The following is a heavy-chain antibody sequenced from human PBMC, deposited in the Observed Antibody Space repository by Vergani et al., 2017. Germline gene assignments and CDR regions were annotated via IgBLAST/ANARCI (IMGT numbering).Heavy chain of an antibody. V-gene: IGHV5-51*01. J-gene: IGHJ4*02. CDR1: GYSFTSYW. CDR3: TRHVPCGDGACLHFDH. D-gene: IGHD2-21*01. Sequence: EVQLVQSGAEVKKPGESLKISCKGSGYSFTSYWICWVRQMPGKGLQWMGNINPIDSKIAYSPSFQGQAIMSLDKSITTAYLQWRSLKASDTAIYYCTRHVPCGDGACLHFDHWGQGTQVTVSS. CDR2: INPIDSKI.